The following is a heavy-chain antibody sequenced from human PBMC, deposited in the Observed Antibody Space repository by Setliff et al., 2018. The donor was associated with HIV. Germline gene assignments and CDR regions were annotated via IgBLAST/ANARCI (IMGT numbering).Heavy chain of an antibody. CDR3: ARVGYSSGWYAY. D-gene: IGHD6-19*01. V-gene: IGHV3-48*04. Sequence: GGSLRLSCAASGFTFSSFAMDWVRQAPGKGLEWISYISLDSRAIYYADSVRGRFTVSRDNAKGTLSLQMNSLRAEDTAVYYCARVGYSSGWYAYWGQGTLVTVSS. J-gene: IGHJ4*02. CDR1: GFTFSSFA. CDR2: ISLDSRAI.